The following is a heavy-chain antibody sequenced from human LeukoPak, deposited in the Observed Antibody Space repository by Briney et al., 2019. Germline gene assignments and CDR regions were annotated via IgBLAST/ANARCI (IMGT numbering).Heavy chain of an antibody. Sequence: PGGSLRLSCAASGFTFSYNWMHWVRQAPGKGLVWVSRISSDGRTTHYADSVKGRFTISRDSAKNTLFLQVNDLRAEDTAVYYCMGYYSGSPNWGQGTLVTVSS. CDR2: ISSDGRTT. J-gene: IGHJ4*02. CDR3: MGYYSGSPN. D-gene: IGHD3-10*01. V-gene: IGHV3-74*01. CDR1: GFTFSYNW.